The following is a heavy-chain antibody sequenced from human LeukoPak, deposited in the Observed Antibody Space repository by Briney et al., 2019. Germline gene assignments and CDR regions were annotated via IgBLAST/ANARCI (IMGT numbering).Heavy chain of an antibody. V-gene: IGHV3-23*01. J-gene: IGHJ4*02. CDR2: ISGSGGST. D-gene: IGHD3-22*01. CDR1: GFTFSSYA. CDR3: ARDSHYDSSGYSRADY. Sequence: GGSLRLSCAASGFTFSSYAMSWVRQAPGKGLEWVSAISGSGGSTYYADSVKGQFTISRDNSKNTLYLQMNSLRAEDTAVYYCARDSHYDSSGYSRADYWGQGTLVTVSS.